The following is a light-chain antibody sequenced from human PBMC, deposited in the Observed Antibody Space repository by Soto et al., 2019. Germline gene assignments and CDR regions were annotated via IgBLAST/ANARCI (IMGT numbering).Light chain of an antibody. J-gene: IGLJ3*02. Sequence: QSVLTQPPSVSGAPGKRVTISCTGSTSNIGAVYDVHWYQQVQGTAPKLLIYGNSNRPSGVPDRFSGSKSGTAASLAITGLQAEDEADYYCQSYDSRLRGWMFGGGTNLTVL. CDR3: QSYDSRLRGWM. CDR2: GNS. V-gene: IGLV1-40*01. CDR1: TSNIGAVYD.